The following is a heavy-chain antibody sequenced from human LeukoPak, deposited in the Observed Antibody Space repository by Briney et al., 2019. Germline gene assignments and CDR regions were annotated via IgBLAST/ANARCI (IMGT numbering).Heavy chain of an antibody. CDR1: GGSISSSSYY. D-gene: IGHD6-19*01. CDR3: ARKASSYSSGWPYYFDY. Sequence: SETLSLTCTVSGGSISSSSYYWGWIRQPPGKGLEWIGSIYYSGSTYYNPSLKSRVTISVDTSKNQFSLKLSSVTAADTAVYYCARKASSYSSGWPYYFDYWGQGTLVTVSS. CDR2: IYYSGST. V-gene: IGHV4-39*01. J-gene: IGHJ4*02.